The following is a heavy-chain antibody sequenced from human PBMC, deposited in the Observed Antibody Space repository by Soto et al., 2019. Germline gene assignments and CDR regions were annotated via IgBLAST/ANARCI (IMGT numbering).Heavy chain of an antibody. J-gene: IGHJ4*02. D-gene: IGHD3-3*01. CDR2: IYRTGTT. Sequence: EVQLVESGGGLIQPGGSLKLSCAASGFTVGNNYVSWVRQAPGKGLEWVSLIYRTGTTKYADSVKGRFTVSRDNAKNSPYLTMNSLRAEDTAVNYCAKDRRGLESHSNGFHYRGQGTL. CDR3: AKDRRGLESHSNGFHY. V-gene: IGHV3-53*01. CDR1: GFTVGNNY.